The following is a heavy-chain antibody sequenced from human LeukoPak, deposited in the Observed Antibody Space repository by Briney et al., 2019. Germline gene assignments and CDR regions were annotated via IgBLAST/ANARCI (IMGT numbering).Heavy chain of an antibody. D-gene: IGHD4-17*01. CDR3: ARAMTTVTTRSSHYYYMDV. CDR2: IIPILGIA. Sequence: ASVKVSCKASRGTFSSYAISWVRQAPGQGLEWMGRIIPILGIANYAQKFQGRVTITADKSTSTAYMELSSLRSEDTAVYYCARAMTTVTTRSSHYYYMDVWGKGTTVTVSS. CDR1: RGTFSSYA. V-gene: IGHV1-69*04. J-gene: IGHJ6*03.